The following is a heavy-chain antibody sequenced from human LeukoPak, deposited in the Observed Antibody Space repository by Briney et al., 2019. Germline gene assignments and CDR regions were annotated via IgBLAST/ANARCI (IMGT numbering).Heavy chain of an antibody. CDR2: VNPNSGDT. V-gene: IGHV1-8*03. Sequence: ASVKVSYKASGYSFTTYDIHWVRQAPGRGPEWMGWVNPNSGDTGSPQNFQGRVTITRNSSINTAYMELSSLTSEDTAVYYCAKSHDYSNYIFEFWGQGTLVTVSS. J-gene: IGHJ4*02. CDR3: AKSHDYSNYIFEF. CDR1: GYSFTTYD. D-gene: IGHD4-11*01.